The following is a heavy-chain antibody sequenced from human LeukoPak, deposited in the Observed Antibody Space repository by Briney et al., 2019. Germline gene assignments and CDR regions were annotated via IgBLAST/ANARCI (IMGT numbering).Heavy chain of an antibody. CDR3: AKHSLKTEYSGGRIWDC. CDR2: VSGSGAST. J-gene: IGHJ4*02. V-gene: IGHV3-23*01. D-gene: IGHD6-19*01. CDR1: GFTFSSYA. Sequence: GVTVRLSCAASGFTFSSYAMSWVRQAPGKGLEWVSAVSGSGASTYYADSVKGRFTISRDNSKNTLNLQMVSLRAEDTAVYYCAKHSLKTEYSGGRIWDCWGQGTLVTVSA.